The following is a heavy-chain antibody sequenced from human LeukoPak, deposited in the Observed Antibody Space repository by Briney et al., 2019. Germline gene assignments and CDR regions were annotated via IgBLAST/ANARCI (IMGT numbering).Heavy chain of an antibody. D-gene: IGHD6-13*01. CDR3: ARGLSSWSVKYFDY. Sequence: SETLSLTCTVSGYSISSGHYWGWIRQPPGKGLEWIGSIYHSGSTYYNPSLKSRVTISVDTSKNQFSLKLSSVTAADTAVYYCARGLSSWSVKYFDYWGQGTLVTVSS. V-gene: IGHV4-38-2*02. CDR1: GYSISSGHY. J-gene: IGHJ4*02. CDR2: IYHSGST.